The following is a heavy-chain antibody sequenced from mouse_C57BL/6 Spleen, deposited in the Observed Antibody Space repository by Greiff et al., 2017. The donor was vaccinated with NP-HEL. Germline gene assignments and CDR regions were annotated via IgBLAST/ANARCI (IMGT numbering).Heavy chain of an antibody. CDR3: ARDGGLRHAMDY. V-gene: IGHV5-16*01. Sequence: EVKLVESEGGLVQPGSSMKLSCTASGFTFSDYYMAWVRQVPEKGLEWVANINYDGSSTYYLDSLKSRFIISRDNAKNILYLQMSSLKSEDTATYYCARDGGLRHAMDYWGQGTSVIVSS. J-gene: IGHJ4*01. CDR2: INYDGSST. D-gene: IGHD2-4*01. CDR1: GFTFSDYY.